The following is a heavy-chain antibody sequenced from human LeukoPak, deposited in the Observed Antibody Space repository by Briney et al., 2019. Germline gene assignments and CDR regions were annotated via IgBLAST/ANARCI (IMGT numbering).Heavy chain of an antibody. D-gene: IGHD5-18*01. CDR3: ARDGDEYSYGYGDAFDI. CDR2: ITGGSYTI. J-gene: IGHJ3*02. Sequence: GGSLRLSCAASGFTFSSYSMNWVRQAPGKGLEWVSYITGGSYTIYYAHSVRGRFTISRDNAKNSLYLQMNSLRVEDTAVYYCARDGDEYSYGYGDAFDIWGQGTMVTVSS. V-gene: IGHV3-48*01. CDR1: GFTFSSYS.